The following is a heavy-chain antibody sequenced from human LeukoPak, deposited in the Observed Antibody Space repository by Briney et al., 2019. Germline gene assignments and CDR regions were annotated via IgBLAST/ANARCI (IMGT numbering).Heavy chain of an antibody. CDR1: GFTFSSYA. CDR3: AKGSGDYEYFDH. J-gene: IGHJ4*02. Sequence: GGSLRLSCAASGFTFSSYAMSWVRQAPGKGLEWVSAISGSGGSTYYADSVKGRFTISRDNSKNTLYLQVNSLRVEGTAVYYCAKGSGDYEYFDHWGQGTLVTVSS. CDR2: ISGSGGST. D-gene: IGHD1-26*01. V-gene: IGHV3-23*01.